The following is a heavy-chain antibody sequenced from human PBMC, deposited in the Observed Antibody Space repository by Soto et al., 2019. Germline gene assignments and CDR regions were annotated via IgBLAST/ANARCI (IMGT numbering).Heavy chain of an antibody. J-gene: IGHJ5*02. CDR1: GFTFGDYG. CDR2: INWNGGST. CDR3: ASALPLYGSGIHSGFDH. V-gene: IGHV3-20*01. D-gene: IGHD3-10*01. Sequence: GGSLRLSCAASGFTFGDYGMSWVRQAPGKGLEWVSGINWNGGSTGYADSVKGRFTISRDNAKNSLYLQMNSLRAEDTALYHCASALPLYGSGIHSGFDHWGQRTLVTVSS.